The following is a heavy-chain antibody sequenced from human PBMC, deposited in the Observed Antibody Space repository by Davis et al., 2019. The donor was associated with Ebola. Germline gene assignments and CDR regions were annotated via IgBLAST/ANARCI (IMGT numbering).Heavy chain of an antibody. J-gene: IGHJ4*02. D-gene: IGHD3-22*01. Sequence: PSETLSLTCTVSGGSISSYYWSWIRQPAGKGLEWIGRIYTSGSTNYNPSLKSRVTISVDTSKNQFSLKLSSVTAADTAVYYCARAVPTYYYDSSGYALDYWGQGTLVTVSS. CDR3: ARAVPTYYYDSSGYALDY. V-gene: IGHV4-4*07. CDR2: IYTSGST. CDR1: GGSISSYY.